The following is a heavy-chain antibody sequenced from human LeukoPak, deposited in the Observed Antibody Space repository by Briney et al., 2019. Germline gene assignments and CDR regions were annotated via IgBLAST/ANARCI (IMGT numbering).Heavy chain of an antibody. CDR1: GYTFTGYG. D-gene: IGHD3-10*01. CDR2: ISAYNGNT. V-gene: IGHV1-18*01. CDR3: ARDFGYYGSGTYYPCY. Sequence: ASVKVSCKASGYTFTGYGINWVRQALGQGLEWMGRISAYNGNTNYAQKFQGRVTMTTDTSTSTAYMELRTLRSDDTAVYYCARDFGYYGSGTYYPCYWGQGTLVTVSS. J-gene: IGHJ4*02.